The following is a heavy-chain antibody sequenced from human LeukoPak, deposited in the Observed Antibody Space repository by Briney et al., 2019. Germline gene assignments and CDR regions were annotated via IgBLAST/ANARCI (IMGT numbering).Heavy chain of an antibody. D-gene: IGHD3-3*01. J-gene: IGHJ4*02. V-gene: IGHV4-59*08. CDR2: IYYSGST. Sequence: SETLSLTCTVSGGSISSYYWSWIRQPPGKGLEWIGYIYYSGSTNYNPSFKSRVTISVDTSKNQFSLKLSSVTAADTAVYYCARSDFWSGYCPDYWGQGTLVTVSS. CDR1: GGSISSYY. CDR3: ARSDFWSGYCPDY.